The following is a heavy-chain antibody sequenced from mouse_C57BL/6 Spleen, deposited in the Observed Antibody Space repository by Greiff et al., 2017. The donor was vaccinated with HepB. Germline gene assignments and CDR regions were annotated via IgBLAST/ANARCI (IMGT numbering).Heavy chain of an antibody. CDR2: IWGVGST. J-gene: IGHJ3*01. D-gene: IGHD1-1*01. Sequence: QVQLKESGPGLVAPSQSLSITCTVSGFSLTSYGVDWVRQSPGKGLEWLGVIWGVGSTNYNSALKSRLSISKENSKSQVFLKMNSLQTDDTAVYYCASGYYGSSYVPFAYWGPGTLVTVSA. V-gene: IGHV2-6*01. CDR3: ASGYYGSSYVPFAY. CDR1: GFSLTSYG.